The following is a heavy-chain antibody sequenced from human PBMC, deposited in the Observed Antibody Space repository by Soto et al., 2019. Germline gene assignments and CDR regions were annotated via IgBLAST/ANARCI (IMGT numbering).Heavy chain of an antibody. J-gene: IGHJ6*03. CDR2: TYCRSRWYN. V-gene: IGHV6-1*01. CDR3: AGTTSLQWYYMDV. D-gene: IGHD1-7*01. Sequence: QLQQSGPGLVQPSHTLSLTCVISGDSVSSNTAAWNCIRQSPSGGLECLGRTYCRSRWYNDYGVSVRGRITINPDTSENQLSLHFSSVPPEVTAVYYCAGTTSLQWYYMDVWGRGTTVTFSS. CDR1: GDSVSSNTAA.